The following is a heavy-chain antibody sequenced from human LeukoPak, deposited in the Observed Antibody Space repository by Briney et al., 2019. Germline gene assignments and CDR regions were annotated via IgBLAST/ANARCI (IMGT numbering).Heavy chain of an antibody. CDR3: ARGNYDILTGYLY. CDR2: INHSGST. CDR1: GGSFSGYY. V-gene: IGHV4-34*01. J-gene: IGHJ4*02. D-gene: IGHD3-9*01. Sequence: SETLSPTCAVYGGSFSGYYWSWIRQPPGKGLEWIGEINHSGSTNYNPSLKSRVTISVDTSKNQFSLKLSSVTAADTAVYYCARGNYDILTGYLYWGQGTLVTVSS.